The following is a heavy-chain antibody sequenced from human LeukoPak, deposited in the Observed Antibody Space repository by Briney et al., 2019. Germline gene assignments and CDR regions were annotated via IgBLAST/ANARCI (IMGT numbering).Heavy chain of an antibody. CDR3: AKDRDSSGWYVY. D-gene: IGHD6-19*01. CDR2: ISGSGGST. J-gene: IGHJ4*02. V-gene: IGHV3-23*01. Sequence: GWSLRLSCAASGFTFSSYAMSWVRQPPWKGLDWVSAISGSGGSTYYADSVKGRFTISRDNCKNTLYLQMNSLRGEDMAVYYCAKDRDSSGWYVYWGQGTLVSVSS. CDR1: GFTFSSYA.